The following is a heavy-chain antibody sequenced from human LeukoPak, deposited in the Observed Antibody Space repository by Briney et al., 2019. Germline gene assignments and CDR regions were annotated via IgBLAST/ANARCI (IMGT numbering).Heavy chain of an antibody. D-gene: IGHD5-12*01. CDR2: IYHSGST. CDR3: ARAARYSGYDGLLKRYYFDY. Sequence: PSETLSLTCAVSGYSISSGYYWGWIRQPPRKGLEWIGSIYHSGSTYYNPSLKSRVTISVDTSKNQFSLKLSSVTAADTAVYYCARAARYSGYDGLLKRYYFDYWGQGTLVTVSS. CDR1: GYSISSGYY. V-gene: IGHV4-38-2*01. J-gene: IGHJ4*02.